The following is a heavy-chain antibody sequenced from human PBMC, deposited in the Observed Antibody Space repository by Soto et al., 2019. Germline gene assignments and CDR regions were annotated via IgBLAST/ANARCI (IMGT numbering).Heavy chain of an antibody. D-gene: IGHD4-17*01. CDR2: THYTGRT. Sequence: QVQLQESGPGLVKPSQTLSLTCTVSGDSITSGDYYWSWMRQHPGKGLEWIGYTHYTGRTYSTPSLERRVTISLDTSKSQFSLKLSSVTAADTAVYYCARAFLIRTQTVTRYYYSYGMDVWGQGATVTVSS. J-gene: IGHJ6*02. CDR3: ARAFLIRTQTVTRYYYSYGMDV. CDR1: GDSITSGDYY. V-gene: IGHV4-31*03.